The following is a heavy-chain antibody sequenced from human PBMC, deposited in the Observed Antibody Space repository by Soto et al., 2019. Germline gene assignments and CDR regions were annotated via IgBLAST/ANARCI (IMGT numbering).Heavy chain of an antibody. D-gene: IGHD2-15*01. CDR1: GDTFTDHT. Sequence: QVHLVQSGAEVKKPGSSVKVSCKASGDTFTDHTVTWVRQAPGQGLEWMGRSVPTLGMANYAQTFQGRVTITADTSMTTAYLELTGLTSDDSAVYYCANGDCSGGRCYSDFDVWGQGTLVTVSS. CDR3: ANGDCSGGRCYSDFDV. CDR2: SVPTLGMA. J-gene: IGHJ4*02. V-gene: IGHV1-69*02.